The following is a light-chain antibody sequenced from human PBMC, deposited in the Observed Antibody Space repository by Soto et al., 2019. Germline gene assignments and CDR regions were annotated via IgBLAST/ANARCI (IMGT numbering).Light chain of an antibody. J-gene: IGKJ1*01. V-gene: IGKV3-15*01. CDR1: QSVNRN. CDR3: QQYENWPRT. CDR2: GAS. Sequence: EIVMTQSPATLSVFPGERATLSCRASQSVNRNLAWYQHQPDQAPRLLFYGASTRATGIPARFSGSGFGTEFTLTISSLQSEDFAVYFCQQYENWPRTFGQGTKV.